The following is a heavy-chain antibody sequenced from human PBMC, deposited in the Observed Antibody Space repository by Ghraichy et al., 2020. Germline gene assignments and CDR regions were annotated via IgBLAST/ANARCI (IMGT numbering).Heavy chain of an antibody. J-gene: IGHJ4*02. CDR3: ARYAQQLGSYYFDY. CDR2: IYYSGST. D-gene: IGHD6-6*01. CDR1: GGSISSYY. V-gene: IGHV4-59*01. Sequence: SETLSLTCTVSGGSISSYYWSWIRQPPGKGLEWIGYIYYSGSTNYNPSLKSRVTISVDTSKNQFSLKLSSVTAADTAVYYCARYAQQLGSYYFDYWGQGTLVTVSS.